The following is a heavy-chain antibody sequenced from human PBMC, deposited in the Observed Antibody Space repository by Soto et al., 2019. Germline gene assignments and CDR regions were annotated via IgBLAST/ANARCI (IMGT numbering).Heavy chain of an antibody. D-gene: IGHD3-9*01. CDR1: GYTFTSYG. Sequence: ASVKVSCKASGYTFTSYGISWVRQAPGQGLEWMGWISAYNGNTNYAQKLQGRVTMTTDTSTSTAYMELRSLRSDDTAVYYCARAGVERYFDWLLQDYYGMDVWGQGTTVTVSS. J-gene: IGHJ6*02. CDR3: ARAGVERYFDWLLQDYYGMDV. CDR2: ISAYNGNT. V-gene: IGHV1-18*01.